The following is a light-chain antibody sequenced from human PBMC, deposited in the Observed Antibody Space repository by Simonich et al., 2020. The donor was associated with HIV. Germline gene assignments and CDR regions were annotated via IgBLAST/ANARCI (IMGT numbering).Light chain of an antibody. Sequence: QSALTQPASVSGSPGQSITISGTGTSSDVVGYNYVSWYQQHPGKAPKLMIYDVSNRPSGFSNRFSGSKSGNTASLTISGLQAEDEADYYCSSYKSSSTWVFGGGTKLTVL. V-gene: IGLV2-14*03. CDR2: DVS. J-gene: IGLJ3*02. CDR3: SSYKSSSTWV. CDR1: SSDVVGYNY.